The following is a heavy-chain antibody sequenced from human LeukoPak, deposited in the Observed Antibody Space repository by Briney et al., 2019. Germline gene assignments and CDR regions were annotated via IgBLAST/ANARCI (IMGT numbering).Heavy chain of an antibody. J-gene: IGHJ4*02. CDR3: AIESSRSSWAFDY. Sequence: SETLSLTCTVSGGSISSGSYYWRWVRQPAGKGLEWIGRIYTSGSTNYNPSLKSRATISVDTSKNQFSLKLTSVTAADTAVYYCAIESSRSSWAFDYWGQGTLVTVSS. CDR1: GGSISSGSYY. V-gene: IGHV4-61*02. D-gene: IGHD6-6*01. CDR2: IYTSGST.